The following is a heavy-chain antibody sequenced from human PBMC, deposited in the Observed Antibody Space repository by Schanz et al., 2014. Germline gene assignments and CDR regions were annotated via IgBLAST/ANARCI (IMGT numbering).Heavy chain of an antibody. CDR1: GFSFSSFN. V-gene: IGHV3-30*03. J-gene: IGHJ6*02. CDR2: ISYDGRHK. CDR3: ARDRQQLVGRIGYYYGMDV. D-gene: IGHD6-13*01. Sequence: VQLVESGGGLVKPGGSLRLSCAASGFSFSSFNMNWVRQAPGKGLEWVAIISYDGRHKNYADSVKGRFTISRDNSKNTLYLQMNSLRAEDTAVYYCARDRQQLVGRIGYYYGMDVWGQGTTV.